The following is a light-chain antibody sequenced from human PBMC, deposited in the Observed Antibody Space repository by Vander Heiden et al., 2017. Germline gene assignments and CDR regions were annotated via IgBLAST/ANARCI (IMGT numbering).Light chain of an antibody. CDR3: QQYGSTLRS. CDR1: QSIISSY. Sequence: DIVWTQPRGTLSISPGERATLPRVASQSIISSYLAWYQQKPGQAPRLLIYGSSTRATGIPDRFSGSGSGTDFTLTISRLEPEDFAVYFCQQYGSTLRSFGQGTKVEIK. CDR2: GSS. V-gene: IGKV3-20*01. J-gene: IGKJ1*01.